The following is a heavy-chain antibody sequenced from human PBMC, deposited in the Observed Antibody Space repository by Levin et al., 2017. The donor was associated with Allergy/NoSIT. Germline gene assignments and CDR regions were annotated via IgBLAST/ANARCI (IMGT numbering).Heavy chain of an antibody. CDR2: ISGYNGNT. CDR1: GYTFTNYG. V-gene: IGHV1-18*01. CDR3: ARAGVYDFWSPQYWGYFGL. Sequence: GESLKISCKASGYTFTNYGVSWVRQFPGQGLEWMGWISGYNGNTNYPQKLQGRVTLTIDTSTTTVFMELRGLRSDDTAVYYCARAGVYDFWSPQYWGYFGLWGQGTLVTVSS. D-gene: IGHD3/OR15-3a*01. J-gene: IGHJ4*02.